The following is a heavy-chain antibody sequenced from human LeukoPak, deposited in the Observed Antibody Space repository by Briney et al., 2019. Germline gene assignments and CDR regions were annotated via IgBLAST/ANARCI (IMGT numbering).Heavy chain of an antibody. D-gene: IGHD2-21*01. J-gene: IGHJ3*01. CDR3: AHAYL. V-gene: IGHV3-21*06. Sequence: GGSLRLSCAASGFTFSSYSMNWVRQAPGKGLEWVSSISSSSSYIFYADSVKGRFTISRDNAKSSVFLQMNSLRVEDTAVFYCAHAYLWGQGTMVTVSS. CDR1: GFTFSSYS. CDR2: ISSSSSYI.